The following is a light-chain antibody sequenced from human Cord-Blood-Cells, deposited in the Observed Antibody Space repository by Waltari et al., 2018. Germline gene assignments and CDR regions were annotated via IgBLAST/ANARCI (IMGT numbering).Light chain of an antibody. J-gene: IGKJ5*01. CDR2: DAS. Sequence: DIQMTQSPYSLSASVGDRVTITCQASQDISNYLNWYQQKPGKAPKLLIYDASNLEIGVPSRFSGSGSGTDFTFTISSLQPEDIATYYCQQYDNLPPLFGQGTRLEIK. CDR3: QQYDNLPPL. CDR1: QDISNY. V-gene: IGKV1-33*01.